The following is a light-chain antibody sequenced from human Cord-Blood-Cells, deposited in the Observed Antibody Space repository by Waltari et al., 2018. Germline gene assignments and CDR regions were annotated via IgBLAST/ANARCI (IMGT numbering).Light chain of an antibody. J-gene: IGLJ1*01. CDR1: SSDVGGYNY. CDR3: CSYAGSYV. Sequence: QSALTQPRSVSGSPGQSVTISCTGTSSDVGGYNYVSWYQQHPGKPPKLMIYDVSKRPSGVPDRFSGAKSGNTASLTISRLQAEDEADYYCCSYAGSYVFGTGTKVTVL. CDR2: DVS. V-gene: IGLV2-11*01.